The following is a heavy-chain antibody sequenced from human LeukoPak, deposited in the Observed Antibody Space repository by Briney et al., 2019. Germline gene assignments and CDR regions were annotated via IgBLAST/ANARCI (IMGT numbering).Heavy chain of an antibody. CDR1: GFTFSSYA. CDR3: ARDQLPDY. V-gene: IGHV3-48*03. J-gene: IGHJ4*02. D-gene: IGHD1-26*01. CDR2: ISSSSGSTI. Sequence: GGSLRLSCAASGFTFSSYAMSWVRQAPGKGLEWVSYISSSSGSTIYYADSVKGRFTISRDNAKNSLYLQMNSLRVEDTAVYYCARDQLPDYWGQGTLVTVSS.